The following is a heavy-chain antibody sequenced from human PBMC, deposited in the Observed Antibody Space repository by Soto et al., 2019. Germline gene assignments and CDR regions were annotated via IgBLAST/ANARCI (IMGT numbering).Heavy chain of an antibody. CDR2: INAGYGNA. J-gene: IGHJ4*02. CDR3: ARDTGDGTFDF. V-gene: IGHV1-3*01. CDR1: GYTFSSYA. D-gene: IGHD7-27*01. Sequence: WASVKVSCKASGYTFSSYAMHWVRQAPGQRLEWMGWINAGYGNAKSSQKFQDRVTISRDTSASTAYMELTSLRSEDTAVYYCARDTGDGTFDFWGQGTLVTVSS.